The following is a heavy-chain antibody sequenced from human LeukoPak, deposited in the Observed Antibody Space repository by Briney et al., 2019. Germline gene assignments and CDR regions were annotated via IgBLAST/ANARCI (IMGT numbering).Heavy chain of an antibody. J-gene: IGHJ4*02. V-gene: IGHV3-30*18. D-gene: IGHD3-10*01. CDR1: GFTISSDE. CDR3: AKDRLRGVIPYYFDY. CDR2: ISYDGSNK. Sequence: GGSLRLSCAASGFTISSDEMNWARQAPGKGLEWVAVISYDGSNKYYADSVKGRFTISRDNSKNTLYLQMNSLRAEDTAVYYCAKDRLRGVIPYYFDYWGQGTLVTVSS.